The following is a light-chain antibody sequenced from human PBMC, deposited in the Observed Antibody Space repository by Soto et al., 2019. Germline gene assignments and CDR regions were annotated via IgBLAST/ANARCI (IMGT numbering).Light chain of an antibody. Sequence: DIQMTQSPSTLSASVGDRVTITCRASQNINNWLAWYQQKPGKAPKFLIYDASSLESGVPSRFSGSGSGTEFTLTISCLQPDDVATYYCQQYNSYSQFTFGPGTKVDIK. J-gene: IGKJ3*01. CDR3: QQYNSYSQFT. V-gene: IGKV1-5*01. CDR1: QNINNW. CDR2: DAS.